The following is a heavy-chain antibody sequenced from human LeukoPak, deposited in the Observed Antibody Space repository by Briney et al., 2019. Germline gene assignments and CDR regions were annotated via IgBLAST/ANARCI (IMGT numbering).Heavy chain of an antibody. D-gene: IGHD3-22*01. CDR2: ISSSGSTI. Sequence: GGSLRLSCAASGFTFSDSYMSWIRQAPGEGLEWVSYISSSGSTIYYADSVKGRFTISRDNAKNSLYLQMNSLRAEDTAVYYCARVNGNYDSSGTFDYWGQGTLVTVSS. V-gene: IGHV3-11*01. CDR3: ARVNGNYDSSGTFDY. CDR1: GFTFSDSY. J-gene: IGHJ4*02.